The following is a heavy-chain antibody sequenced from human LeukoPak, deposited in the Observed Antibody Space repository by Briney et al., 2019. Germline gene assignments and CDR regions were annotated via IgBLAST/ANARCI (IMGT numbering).Heavy chain of an antibody. CDR1: GFTVSFNY. D-gene: IGHD6-19*01. V-gene: IGHV3-53*01. Sequence: SGGSLRLSCAASGFTVSFNYMSWVRQAPGKGLEWISVIYSGGSTYYADSVMGRFTISRDDSKNTLYLQMNSLRAEDTAIYYCARAQWRTYSYYYMDVWGKGTTVTVSS. CDR2: IYSGGST. CDR3: ARAQWRTYSYYYMDV. J-gene: IGHJ6*03.